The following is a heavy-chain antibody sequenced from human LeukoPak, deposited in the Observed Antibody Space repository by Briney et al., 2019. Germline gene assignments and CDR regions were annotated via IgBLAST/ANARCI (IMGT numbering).Heavy chain of an antibody. J-gene: IGHJ4*02. CDR2: MNPNSGNT. CDR3: ARTKYGDYALAN. D-gene: IGHD4-17*01. V-gene: IGHV1-8*03. CDR1: EYTFTSYD. Sequence: ASVKVSCKASEYTFTSYDINWVRQATGQGLECMGWMNPNSGNTGYAQKFQGRVTITRNTSISTAYMELSSLRSEDTAVYYCARTKYGDYALANWGQGTLVTVSS.